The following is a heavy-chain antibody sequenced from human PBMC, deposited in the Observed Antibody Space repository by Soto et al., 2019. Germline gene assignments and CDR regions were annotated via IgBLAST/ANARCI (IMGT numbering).Heavy chain of an antibody. J-gene: IGHJ4*02. CDR1: GFAFSTYW. CDR3: ARGGQWMSIDY. D-gene: IGHD6-19*01. Sequence: EVPVVESGGGLVQPGGSLRLSCAASGFAFSTYWMHWVRQAPGKGLVWVSRINSDGSSTGYADSVKGRFTISRDNAKNTLYLQMKSLRAEDTSVYYCARGGQWMSIDYWGQGTLVTVSS. CDR2: INSDGSST. V-gene: IGHV3-74*01.